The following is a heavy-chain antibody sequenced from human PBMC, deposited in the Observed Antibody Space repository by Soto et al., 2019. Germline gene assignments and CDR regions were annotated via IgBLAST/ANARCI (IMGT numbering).Heavy chain of an antibody. J-gene: IGHJ5*02. CDR2: IIPIFGTA. D-gene: IGHD6-6*01. Sequence: GASVKVSCKASGGTFSSYAIIWVRQAPGQGLEWMGGIIPIFGTANYAQKFQGRVTITADESTSTAYMELSSLRSEDTAVYYCARGKSSSSSMMNWFDPWGQGTLVTVSS. V-gene: IGHV1-69*13. CDR1: GGTFSSYA. CDR3: ARGKSSSSSMMNWFDP.